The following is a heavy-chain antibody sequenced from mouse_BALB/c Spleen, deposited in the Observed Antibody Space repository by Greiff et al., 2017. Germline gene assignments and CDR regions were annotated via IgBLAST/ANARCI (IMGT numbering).Heavy chain of an antibody. J-gene: IGHJ2*01. Sequence: VQLQQSGPELVKPGASVKISCKASGYAFSSSWMNWVKQRPGQGLEWIGRIYPGDGDTNYNGKFKGKATLTADKSSSTAYMQLSSLTSVDSAVYFCARGLGIDYWGQGTTLTVSS. CDR1: GYAFSSSW. D-gene: IGHD4-1*01. V-gene: IGHV1-82*01. CDR2: IYPGDGDT. CDR3: ARGLGIDY.